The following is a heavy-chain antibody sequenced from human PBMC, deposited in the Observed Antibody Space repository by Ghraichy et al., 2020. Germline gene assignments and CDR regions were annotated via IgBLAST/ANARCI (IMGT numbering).Heavy chain of an antibody. V-gene: IGHV3-7*01. J-gene: IGHJ3*02. CDR1: GFTFSSYW. Sequence: GGSLRLSCAASGFTFSSYWMSWVRQAPGKGLEWVANIKQDGSEKYYVDSVKGRFTISRDNAKNSLYLQMNSLRAEDTAVYYCARDYGNNIAAAIPFDIWGQGTMVTVSS. CDR2: IKQDGSEK. CDR3: ARDYGNNIAAAIPFDI. D-gene: IGHD6-13*01.